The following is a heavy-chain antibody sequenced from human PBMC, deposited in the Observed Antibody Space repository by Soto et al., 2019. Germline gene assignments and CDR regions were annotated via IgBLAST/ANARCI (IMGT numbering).Heavy chain of an antibody. CDR1: GTIFSSYT. CDR2: IIPILGET. D-gene: IGHD3-16*01. Sequence: QVQLVQSGAEVKKPGSSVRVSCKASGTIFSSYTISWVRQAPGQGLEWMRRIIPILGETNSAQKFQGRVTLTADKSTNTAYMELNSLRLEDTALYCCARGLGGRMDDWGQGTTITVSS. J-gene: IGHJ6*02. CDR3: ARGLGGRMDD. V-gene: IGHV1-69*08.